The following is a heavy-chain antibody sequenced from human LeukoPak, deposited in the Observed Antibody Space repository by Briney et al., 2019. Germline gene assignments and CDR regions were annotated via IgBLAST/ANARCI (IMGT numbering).Heavy chain of an antibody. CDR2: ITGSGGST. V-gene: IGHV3-23*01. CDR3: AKDTYSNYDFDY. Sequence: GGSLRLSCAASGFTFSSYAMSWVRQAPGKGLEWVSLITGSGGSTYYADSVKGRFTISRDNSKNTLYLQMNSLRAEDTAVYYCAKDTYSNYDFDYWGQGTLVTVSS. D-gene: IGHD4-4*01. CDR1: GFTFSSYA. J-gene: IGHJ4*02.